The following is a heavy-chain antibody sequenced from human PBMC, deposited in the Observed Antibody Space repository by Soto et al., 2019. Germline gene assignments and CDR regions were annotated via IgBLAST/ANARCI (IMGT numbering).Heavy chain of an antibody. J-gene: IGHJ4*02. CDR2: FNAGNCNT. CDR3: ARGGGSSFFHF. CDR1: GYTFTLYT. D-gene: IGHD1-26*01. V-gene: IGHV1-3*01. Sequence: ASVQVSCLVCGYTFTLYTHHWVRHAPGPRLEWMGGFNAGNCNTNNPQRFQGRASFNRDTYATTPSMELGSLRSDGTAVYYCARGGGSSFFHFWGQGALVTVSS.